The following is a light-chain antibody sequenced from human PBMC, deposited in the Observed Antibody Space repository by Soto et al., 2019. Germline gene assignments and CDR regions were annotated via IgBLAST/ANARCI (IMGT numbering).Light chain of an antibody. J-gene: IGKJ1*01. CDR1: LIISSW. Sequence: DIQMTQSPSTLSGSVGDRVTIMCPASLIISSWLAWYQQTPAKAPKLLINKAPTITSGVLSSSRGRGFGTGSTFTFMGLKLKKIATFYCPHYNGYSEAFCEGTKVHI. CDR3: PHYNGYSEA. V-gene: IGKV1-5*03. CDR2: KAP.